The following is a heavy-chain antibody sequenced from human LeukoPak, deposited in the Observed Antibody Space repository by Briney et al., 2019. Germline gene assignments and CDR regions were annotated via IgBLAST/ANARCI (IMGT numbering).Heavy chain of an antibody. CDR1: GFSFSDSY. V-gene: IGHV3-53*01. Sequence: PGGSLRLSCAASGFSFSDSYMNWVRQAPGKGLEWVSILDSDGSPSYADSVKGRFTISRDNSKNTLDLQMNSLRAEDTAVYYCARAAAGRAYYHYGMDVWGQGTTVTVSS. CDR3: ARAAAGRAYYHYGMDV. CDR2: LDSDGSP. J-gene: IGHJ6*02. D-gene: IGHD6-13*01.